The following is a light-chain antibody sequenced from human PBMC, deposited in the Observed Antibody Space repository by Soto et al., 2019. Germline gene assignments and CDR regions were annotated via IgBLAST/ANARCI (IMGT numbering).Light chain of an antibody. CDR2: EGS. V-gene: IGLV2-23*01. Sequence: QSALTQPASVXXXPGQSITISCTGTSSDVGSYNLVSWYQQHPGKAPKLMIYEGSKRPSGVSNRFSGSKSGNTASLTISGLQAEDEADYYCCSYAGSSTYVFGTGTKLTVL. CDR1: SSDVGSYNL. CDR3: CSYAGSSTYV. J-gene: IGLJ1*01.